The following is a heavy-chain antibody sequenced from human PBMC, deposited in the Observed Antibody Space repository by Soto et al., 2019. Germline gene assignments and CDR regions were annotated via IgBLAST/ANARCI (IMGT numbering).Heavy chain of an antibody. CDR3: ASDLVGASDSYGLDV. D-gene: IGHD1-26*01. J-gene: IGHJ6*02. CDR2: IWHDGNNK. V-gene: IGHV3-33*01. CDR1: GFTFSNYG. Sequence: GRSLRLSCAASGFTFSNYGMHWVRQAPGKGLEWVAIIWHDGNNKYYADSVRGRFIISRHNSKNRLYLQMNSLRAEDTAVYYCASDLVGASDSYGLDVWGQGTPVTVSS.